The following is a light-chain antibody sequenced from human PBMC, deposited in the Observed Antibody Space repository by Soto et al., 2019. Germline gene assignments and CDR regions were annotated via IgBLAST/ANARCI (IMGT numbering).Light chain of an antibody. J-gene: IGLJ3*02. CDR3: SSYTSSSTLWV. Sequence: QSALTQPASVSGSPGQSITISCTGTSSDVGSYNYVSWYQQHPGKAPKLMIYEVSNRPSGVSNRFSGSKSGNTASLTISGLQAEDEADYYCSSYTSSSTLWVFGGGPKSPS. CDR1: SSDVGSYNY. CDR2: EVS. V-gene: IGLV2-14*01.